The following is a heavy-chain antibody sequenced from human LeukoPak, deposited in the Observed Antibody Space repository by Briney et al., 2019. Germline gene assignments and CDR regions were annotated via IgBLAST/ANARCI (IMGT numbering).Heavy chain of an antibody. CDR1: GFTFDDYD. CDR2: IYSGGST. CDR3: ARDLLAYYYGSGYYYGMDV. Sequence: GGSLRLSCAASGFTFDDYDMSWVRQAPGKGLEWVSVIYSGGSTYYADSVKGRFTISRDNSKNTLYLQMNSLRAEDTAVYYCARDLLAYYYGSGYYYGMDVWGQGTTVTVSS. D-gene: IGHD3-10*01. V-gene: IGHV3-66*01. J-gene: IGHJ6*02.